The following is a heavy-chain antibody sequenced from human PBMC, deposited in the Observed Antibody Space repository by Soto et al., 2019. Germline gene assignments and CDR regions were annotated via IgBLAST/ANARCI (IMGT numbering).Heavy chain of an antibody. CDR3: AKVRYSSPMGYYYGMDV. D-gene: IGHD6-19*01. Sequence: QVQLEQSGGEVKKPGSSVKVSCKASGVTFSKFIMTWVRQAPGLGLEWVGGIIPIFGTANYAQKFQGRVTINADECTSTSYMEVNNLRSEDTAVYYCAKVRYSSPMGYYYGMDVWGQGTTVTVSS. CDR1: GVTFSKFI. J-gene: IGHJ6*02. V-gene: IGHV1-69*01. CDR2: IIPIFGTA.